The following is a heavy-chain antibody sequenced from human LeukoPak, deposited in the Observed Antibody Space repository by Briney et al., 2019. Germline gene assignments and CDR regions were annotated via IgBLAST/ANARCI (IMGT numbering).Heavy chain of an antibody. J-gene: IGHJ4*02. CDR2: ISGSGGST. CDR1: VFTFSSYA. CDR3: AKESPHYDY. V-gene: IGHV3-23*01. Sequence: PGGSLRLSCAASVFTFSSYAMSWVRQAPGKGREWVSVISGSGGSTHYADSVKGRFTISRDNSKNTLFLQMNSLRAEDTAVYYCAKESPHYDYWGQGTLVTVSS.